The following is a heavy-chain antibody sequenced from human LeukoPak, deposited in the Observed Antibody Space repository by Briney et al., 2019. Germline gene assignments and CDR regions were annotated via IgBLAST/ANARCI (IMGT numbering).Heavy chain of an antibody. CDR2: IYYSGST. V-gene: IGHV4-39*07. D-gene: IGHD3-22*01. CDR3: AGVPGYYDSSGYSIPSYYYYGMDV. Sequence: PSETLSLTCTVSGGSISSSSYYWGWIRQPPGKGLEWIGSIYYSGSTYYNPSLKSRVTISVDTSKNQFSLKLRSVTAADSAVYYCAGVPGYYDSSGYSIPSYYYYGMDVWGQGTTVTVSS. CDR1: GGSISSSSYY. J-gene: IGHJ6*02.